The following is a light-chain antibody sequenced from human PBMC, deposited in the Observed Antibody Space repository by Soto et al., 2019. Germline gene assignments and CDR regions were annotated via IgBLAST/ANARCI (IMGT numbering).Light chain of an antibody. CDR1: QSVNSSY. CDR2: HAS. J-gene: IGKJ1*01. Sequence: ENVLAQSPATLSLSPGERATLSCGASQSVNSSYLAWYQQKPGLAPRLLIYHASSRATGIPDRFSGSGSGTDFTLSISKLEPGDFAGYYCLQYGSSPPWTFGQGTEVEIK. CDR3: LQYGSSPPWT. V-gene: IGKV3D-20*01.